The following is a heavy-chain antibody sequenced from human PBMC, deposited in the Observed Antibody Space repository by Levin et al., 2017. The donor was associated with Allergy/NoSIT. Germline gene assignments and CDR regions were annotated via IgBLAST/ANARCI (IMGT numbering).Heavy chain of an antibody. CDR3: GRTPTHGSFDY. V-gene: IGHV3-72*01. Sequence: GGSLRLSCAASGFTFSDYYMEWVRQAPGKGLEWVGRSRNKANSFTTEYAASVKGRFTISRDESKNAVYLQMNNLKSEDTALYYCGRTPTHGSFDYCGQGTLVTVSS. D-gene: IGHD1-1*01. CDR1: GFTFSDYY. J-gene: IGHJ4*02. CDR2: SRNKANSFTT.